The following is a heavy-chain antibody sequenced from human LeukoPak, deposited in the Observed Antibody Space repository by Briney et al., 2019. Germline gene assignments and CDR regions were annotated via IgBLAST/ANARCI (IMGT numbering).Heavy chain of an antibody. CDR1: GGSISSSYYY. D-gene: IGHD6-13*01. V-gene: IGHV4-39*02. J-gene: IGHJ4*02. CDR2: IYSSGST. CDR3: ARDRGSIAAPGNRNFDY. Sequence: SETLSLTCTVSGGSISSSYYYWGWIRQPPGKGLEWIGSIYSSGSTYYNPSLKSRVTISVDTSKNQFSLQLNSVTPEDTAVYYCARDRGSIAAPGNRNFDYWGQGTLVTVSS.